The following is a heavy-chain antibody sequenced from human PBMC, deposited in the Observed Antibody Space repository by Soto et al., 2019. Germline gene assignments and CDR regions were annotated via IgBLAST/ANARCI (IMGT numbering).Heavy chain of an antibody. J-gene: IGHJ4*02. Sequence: PGGSLRLSGAAPGFTFSSYNMNWVRQAPGKGLEGVSYISSSSGSIYYADSVKGRFTISRDNAKNSLYLQMNSLRAEDTAVYYCPRPRYSSGRSCYSGDNLGQATLVTGCS. CDR2: ISSSSGSI. D-gene: IGHD2-15*01. V-gene: IGHV3-48*01. CDR3: PRPRYSSGRSCYSGDN. CDR1: GFTFSSYN.